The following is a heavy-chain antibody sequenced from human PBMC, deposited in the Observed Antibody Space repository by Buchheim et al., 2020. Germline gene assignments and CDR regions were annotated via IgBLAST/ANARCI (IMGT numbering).Heavy chain of an antibody. J-gene: IGHJ6*02. CDR1: GFTFSSYA. Sequence: QVQLVESGGGVVQPGRSLRLSCAASGFTFSSYAMHWVRQAPGKGLEWVAVISYDGSNKYYADSVKGRFTISRDNSKNTLYLQMNSLRGEDTAVYYCAKANYRYMDYFYGMDVWGQGTT. CDR2: ISYDGSNK. CDR3: AKANYRYMDYFYGMDV. D-gene: IGHD3-10*01. V-gene: IGHV3-30-3*01.